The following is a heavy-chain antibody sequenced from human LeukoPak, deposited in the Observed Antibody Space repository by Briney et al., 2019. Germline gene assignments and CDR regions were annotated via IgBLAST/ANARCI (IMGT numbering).Heavy chain of an antibody. CDR2: ISYDGSNK. J-gene: IGHJ5*02. CDR1: GFTFSGYA. V-gene: IGHV3-30-3*01. Sequence: QPGGSLRLSCAASGFTFSGYAMHWVRQAPGKGLEWVAVISYDGSNKYYADSVKGRFTISRDNSKNTLYLQMNSLRAEDTAVYYCARGSITMVRGVITPNWFDPWGQGTLVTVSS. CDR3: ARGSITMVRGVITPNWFDP. D-gene: IGHD3-10*01.